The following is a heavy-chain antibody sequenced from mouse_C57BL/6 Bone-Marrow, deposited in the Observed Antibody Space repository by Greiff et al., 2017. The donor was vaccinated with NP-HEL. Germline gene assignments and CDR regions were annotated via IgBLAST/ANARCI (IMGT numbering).Heavy chain of an antibody. CDR3: AREGLGRWYFDV. D-gene: IGHD4-1*01. J-gene: IGHJ1*03. CDR2: IYPGSGST. CDR1: GYTFTSYW. V-gene: IGHV1-55*01. Sequence: QVQLKQPGAELVKPGASVKMSCKASGYTFTSYWITWVKQRPGQGLEWIGDIYPGSGSTNYNEKFKSKATLTVDTSSSTAYMQLSSLTSEDSAVYYCAREGLGRWYFDVWGTGTTVTVSS.